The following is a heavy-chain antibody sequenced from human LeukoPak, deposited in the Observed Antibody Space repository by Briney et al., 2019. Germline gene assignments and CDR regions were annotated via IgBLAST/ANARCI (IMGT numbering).Heavy chain of an antibody. V-gene: IGHV3-53*01. Sequence: GGSLRLSCAASGFTVTTKSMAWVRQAPGRGLEWVSVFYSPGSTYYADSVHGRFTISRDNSLNTLFLQMNSLRVEDTAVYYCASARESCIGSTCYKYFHHWGQGTPLTVSS. CDR2: FYSPGST. CDR1: GFTVTTKS. D-gene: IGHD2-2*02. J-gene: IGHJ1*01. CDR3: ASARESCIGSTCYKYFHH.